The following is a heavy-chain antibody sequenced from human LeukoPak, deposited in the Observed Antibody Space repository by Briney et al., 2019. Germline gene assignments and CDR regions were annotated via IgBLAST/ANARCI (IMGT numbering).Heavy chain of an antibody. V-gene: IGHV4-61*01. J-gene: IGHJ3*02. Sequence: SETLSLTCTVSGGSVSSGSYYWSWIRQPPGKGLEWIGYIYYSGSTNYNPSLKSRVTISVDTSKNRFSLKLSSVTAADTAVYYCARDRSTGIDDAFDIWGQGTMVTVSS. D-gene: IGHD3-10*01. CDR1: GGSVSSGSYY. CDR2: IYYSGST. CDR3: ARDRSTGIDDAFDI.